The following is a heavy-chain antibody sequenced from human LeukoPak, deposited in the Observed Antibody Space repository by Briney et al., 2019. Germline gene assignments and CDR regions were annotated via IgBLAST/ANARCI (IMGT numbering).Heavy chain of an antibody. CDR3: ARGIRDGYKKGHYFDY. V-gene: IGHV3-30-3*01. CDR1: GFTFSSYA. J-gene: IGHJ4*02. CDR2: ISYDGSNK. Sequence: GGSLRLSCAASGFTFSSYAMHWVRQAPGKGLEWVAVISYDGSNKYYADSVKGRFTISRDNSKNTLYLQMSSLRAEDTAVYYCARGIRDGYKKGHYFDYWGQGTLVTVSS. D-gene: IGHD5-24*01.